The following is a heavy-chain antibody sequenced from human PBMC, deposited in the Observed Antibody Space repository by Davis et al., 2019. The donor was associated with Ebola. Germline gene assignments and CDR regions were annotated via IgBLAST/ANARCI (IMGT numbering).Heavy chain of an antibody. D-gene: IGHD3-22*01. CDR2: IYDSGTP. V-gene: IGHV4-38-2*02. J-gene: IGHJ4*02. Sequence: SETLSLTCTVSNFSFSSGYHWGWIRQPPGKGLEWIGNIYDSGTPDYNPSLKSRATISRDTSRNQFSLELSSVTAADTAVYYCARDRHDSSGYGFWGQGTLVTVSS. CDR3: ARDRHDSSGYGF. CDR1: NFSFSSGYH.